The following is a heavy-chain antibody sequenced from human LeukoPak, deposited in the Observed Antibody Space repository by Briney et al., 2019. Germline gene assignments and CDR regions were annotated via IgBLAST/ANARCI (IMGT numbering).Heavy chain of an antibody. CDR1: GFKYATYW. J-gene: IGHJ6*02. V-gene: IGHV3-7*01. CDR2: IKQDGSEE. CDR3: ASDTPLREVVPEARAHYYYYYGMDV. D-gene: IGHD2-2*01. Sequence: GGSLRLSCAASGFKYATYWMNWVRQAPGKGLEWVSNIKQDGSEEGYVASVKGRFTISRDNARNSLYLQMNGLRAEDTAVYYCASDTPLREVVPEARAHYYYYYGMDVWGQGITVTVSS.